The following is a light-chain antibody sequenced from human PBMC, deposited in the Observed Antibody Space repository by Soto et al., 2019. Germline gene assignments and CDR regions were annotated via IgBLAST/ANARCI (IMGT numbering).Light chain of an antibody. CDR3: QQYAESPLT. CDR1: QSIGKSY. J-gene: IGKJ4*01. Sequence: ETVLTQSPGTVSLSPGESATLSCRASQSIGKSYLAWFQHKPGQAPRLLIYGASTRATGIPDRFRGCGSGTDFTLTVSRLESEDFAVDYCQQYAESPLTVGGGTKVEIK. V-gene: IGKV3-20*01. CDR2: GAS.